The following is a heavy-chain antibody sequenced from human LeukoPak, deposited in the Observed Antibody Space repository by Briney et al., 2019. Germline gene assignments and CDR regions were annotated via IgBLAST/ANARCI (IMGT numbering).Heavy chain of an antibody. CDR2: IYYSGST. V-gene: IGHV4-39*01. CDR3: ASIMVRGVTGDY. J-gene: IGHJ4*02. Sequence: PSETLSLTCTVSGGSISSSSYYWGWIRQPPGKGLEWIGSIYYSGSTYYNPSLKSRVTISVDTSKNQLSLKLSSVTAADTAVYYCASIMVRGVTGDYWGQGTLVTVSS. D-gene: IGHD3-10*01. CDR1: GGSISSSSYY.